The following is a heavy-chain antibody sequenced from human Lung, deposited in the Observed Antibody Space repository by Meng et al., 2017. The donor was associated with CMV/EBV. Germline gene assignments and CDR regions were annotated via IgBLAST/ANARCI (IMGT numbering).Heavy chain of an antibody. CDR3: ARDHNWGPDY. Sequence: ASVKVSCKASGYTFTGHYLHWVRQAPGQGLEWMGWIYPASGGTNYAQNFQGRVTMTSDTSISTAYMVLSGLRSDDTALYFCARDHNWGPDYWGQGTLVTVSS. D-gene: IGHD1-1*01. CDR1: GYTFTGHY. CDR2: IYPASGGT. J-gene: IGHJ4*02. V-gene: IGHV1-2*02.